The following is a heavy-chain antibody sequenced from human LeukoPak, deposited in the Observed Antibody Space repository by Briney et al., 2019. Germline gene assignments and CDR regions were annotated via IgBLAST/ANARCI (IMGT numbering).Heavy chain of an antibody. J-gene: IGHJ3*02. CDR3: PNLRQSGTIYDGFDI. D-gene: IGHD1-14*01. CDR2: IRGGAGSP. Sequence: GGSLRLSCGASGFTFSSFAITGVRQAPGKGLEWVSSIRGGAGSPTYADSVKGRFTISRDNSKNTLYLQVNSLRAEDTAVYHCPNLRQSGTIYDGFDILGQGTLVTASS. V-gene: IGHV3-23*01. CDR1: GFTFSSFA.